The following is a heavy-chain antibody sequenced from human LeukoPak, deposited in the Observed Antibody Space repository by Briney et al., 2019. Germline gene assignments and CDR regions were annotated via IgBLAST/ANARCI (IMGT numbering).Heavy chain of an antibody. V-gene: IGHV3-7*01. Sequence: GGSLRLSCAASGITFSRYWMTWVRQAPGKGPEWVATIKQDGSEKYYVVSVKGRFTISRDNTKNSLYLQVNTLRAEDTAVYYCARGGQSSSWFWIDWGQGTQVTVSS. CDR3: ARGGQSSSWFWID. D-gene: IGHD6-19*01. J-gene: IGHJ4*02. CDR1: GITFSRYW. CDR2: IKQDGSEK.